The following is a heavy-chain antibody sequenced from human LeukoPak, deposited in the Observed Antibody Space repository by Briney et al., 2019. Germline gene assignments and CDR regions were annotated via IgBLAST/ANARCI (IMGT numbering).Heavy chain of an antibody. CDR3: ARGGIVGATKEGMDV. Sequence: SETLSLTCAVYGGSFSGYYWSWIRQPPGKGLEWIGEINHSGSTNYNPSLKSRVTISVDTSKNQFSLKLSSVTAADTAVYYCARGGIVGATKEGMDVWGKGTTVTVSS. D-gene: IGHD1-26*01. V-gene: IGHV4-34*01. CDR2: INHSGST. J-gene: IGHJ6*03. CDR1: GGSFSGYY.